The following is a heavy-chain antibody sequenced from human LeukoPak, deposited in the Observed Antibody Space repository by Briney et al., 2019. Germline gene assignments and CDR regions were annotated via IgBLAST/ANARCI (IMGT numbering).Heavy chain of an antibody. D-gene: IGHD6-19*01. CDR3: ARDSSGWYARRRSPFDY. V-gene: IGHV4-39*07. CDR2: IYYSGST. Sequence: SQTLSLTGTVPGGSISSGGYYWSWIRQPPGMGLEWIGSIYYSGSTYYNPSLKSRVTISVDASKNQFSLKLSSVTAADTAVYYCARDSSGWYARRRSPFDYWGQGTLVTVSS. J-gene: IGHJ4*02. CDR1: GGSISSGGYY.